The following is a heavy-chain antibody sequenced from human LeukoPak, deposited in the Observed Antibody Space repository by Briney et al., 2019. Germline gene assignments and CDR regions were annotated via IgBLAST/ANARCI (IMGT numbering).Heavy chain of an antibody. CDR1: GGTFSSYA. V-gene: IGHV1-69*04. CDR2: IIPILGIA. J-gene: IGHJ4*02. CDR3: ATEESRAYGDYVQYYFDY. Sequence: SVKVSCKASGGTFSSYAISWVRQAPGQGLEWMGRIIPILGIANYAQKFQGRVTITADKSTSSAYMELSSLRSEDTAVYYCATEESRAYGDYVQYYFDYWGQGTLVTVSS. D-gene: IGHD4-17*01.